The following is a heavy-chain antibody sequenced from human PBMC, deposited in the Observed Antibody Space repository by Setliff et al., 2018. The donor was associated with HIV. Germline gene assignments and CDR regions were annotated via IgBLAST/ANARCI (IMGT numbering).Heavy chain of an antibody. J-gene: IGHJ1*01. CDR2: ISPYNGDT. CDR1: GYRFNTYG. Sequence: GASVKVSCKASGYRFNTYGISWVRQAPGQGLEWMGWISPYNGDTRFAQSLQGRVTLTTDTPTNTAYMEMRTLRSDDTAVYYCVRGVTRDISGYYRDEYFQHWGQVTPVTVSS. V-gene: IGHV1-18*01. D-gene: IGHD3-22*01. CDR3: VRGVTRDISGYYRDEYFQH.